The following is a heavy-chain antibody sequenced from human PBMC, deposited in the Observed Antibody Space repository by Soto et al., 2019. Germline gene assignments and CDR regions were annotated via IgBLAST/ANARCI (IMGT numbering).Heavy chain of an antibody. D-gene: IGHD3-10*01. CDR3: AREDTGSTRGVPYNWFDP. V-gene: IGHV3-30-3*01. Sequence: GGSLRLSCAASGFTFSSYAMHWVRQAPGKGLEWVAVISYDGSNKYYADSVKGRFTISRDNSKNTLYLQMDSLRAEDTAVYYCAREDTGSTRGVPYNWFDPWGQGTQVTVSS. CDR2: ISYDGSNK. CDR1: GFTFSSYA. J-gene: IGHJ5*02.